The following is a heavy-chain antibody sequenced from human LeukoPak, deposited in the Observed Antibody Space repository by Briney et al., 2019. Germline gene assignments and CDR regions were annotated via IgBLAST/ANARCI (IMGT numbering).Heavy chain of an antibody. V-gene: IGHV1-8*01. J-gene: IGHJ6*03. Sequence: ASVKVSCKASGYTFTSYDINWVRQATGQGLEWMGWMNPNSGNTGYAQKFQGRVTVTRNTSISTAYMELSSLRSEDTAVYYCAGGRSIFGYYYYYMDVWGKGTTVTVSS. CDR2: MNPNSGNT. D-gene: IGHD3-3*01. CDR3: AGGRSIFGYYYYYMDV. CDR1: GYTFTSYD.